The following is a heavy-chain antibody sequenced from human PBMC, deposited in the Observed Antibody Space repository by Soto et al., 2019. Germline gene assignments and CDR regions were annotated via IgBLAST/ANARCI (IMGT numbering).Heavy chain of an antibody. Sequence: GGSLRLSCASSGFTFSSYAMSWVRQATGKGLEWVSAISGSGGSTYYADSVKGRFTISRDNSKNTLYLQMNSLKTEDTAVYYCTTGLIMITFGGVPKPTDYWGQGTLVTVSS. D-gene: IGHD3-16*01. J-gene: IGHJ4*02. CDR2: ISGSGGST. CDR3: TTGLIMITFGGVPKPTDY. CDR1: GFTFSSYA. V-gene: IGHV3-23*01.